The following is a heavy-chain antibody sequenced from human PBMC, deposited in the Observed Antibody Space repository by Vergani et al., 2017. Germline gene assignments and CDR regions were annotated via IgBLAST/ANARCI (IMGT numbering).Heavy chain of an antibody. V-gene: IGHV4-39*01. Sequence: QLQLQESGPGLVKPSETLSLTCTVSGGSISSSSYYWGWIRQPPGKGLEWIGSIYDSGSTYYNPSLKSRVTISVDTSKNQFSLKLSSVTAAEAAIYYCAGHRGSEGFFPSSYFYGMDVWGHGTTVTVSS. CDR2: IYDSGST. CDR3: AGHRGSEGFFPSSYFYGMDV. D-gene: IGHD3-10*01. J-gene: IGHJ6*02. CDR1: GGSISSSSYY.